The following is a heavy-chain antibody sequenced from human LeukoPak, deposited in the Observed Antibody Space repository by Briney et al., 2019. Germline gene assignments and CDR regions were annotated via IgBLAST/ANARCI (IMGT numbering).Heavy chain of an antibody. J-gene: IGHJ4*02. CDR3: AAMIGYFDY. CDR2: VYTSGAT. V-gene: IGHV4-61*02. Sequence: PSETLSLTCKVSGGSINRGNYYWSWIRQPAGKRLELIGRVYTSGATSYNPTLKSRVSITMDTSKNQLSLKLRSVTAADTAVYYCAAMIGYFDYWGQGTLVTVSS. CDR1: GGSINRGNYY. D-gene: IGHD3-22*01.